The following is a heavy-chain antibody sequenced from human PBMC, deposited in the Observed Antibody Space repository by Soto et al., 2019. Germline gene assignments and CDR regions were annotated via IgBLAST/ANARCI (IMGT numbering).Heavy chain of an antibody. Sequence: SLRLSCAASGFTFSNYWMHWVRQGPGKGLVWVSRVSADERTTSYADTVKGRFTISRDNTKNTLYLQMSSLRFEDTGLYYCVCFECGRTAVATAMEANGYWGQGTLVTVSS. CDR2: VSADERTT. D-gene: IGHD2-21*02. CDR1: GFTFSNYW. CDR3: VCFECGRTAVATAMEANGY. V-gene: IGHV3-74*01. J-gene: IGHJ4*02.